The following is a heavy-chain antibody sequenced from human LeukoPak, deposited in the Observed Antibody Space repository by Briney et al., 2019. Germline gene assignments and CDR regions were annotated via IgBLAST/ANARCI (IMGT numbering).Heavy chain of an antibody. CDR3: AREGIAASRYFQH. CDR1: GASMTDYY. CDR2: SHYSGET. D-gene: IGHD6-13*01. J-gene: IGHJ1*01. Sequence: SETLSLTCTVSGASMTDYYWSWIRQPPGKGLEWIAYSHYSGETKYNPSLKSRITISVDTSKNQFSLKLSSVTAADTAVYYCAREGIAASRYFQHWGQGTLVTVSS. V-gene: IGHV4-59*12.